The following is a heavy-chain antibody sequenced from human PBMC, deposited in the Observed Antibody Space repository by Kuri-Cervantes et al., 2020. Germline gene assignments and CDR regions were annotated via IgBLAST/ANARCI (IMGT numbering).Heavy chain of an antibody. D-gene: IGHD6-19*01. CDR3: ARLEKQWLPGL. J-gene: IGHJ4*02. V-gene: IGHV1-18*01. Sequence: ASVKVSCKASGYTFTSYDISWVRQAPGQGLEWMGWINAYNGNTNYAQKLQGRVTMTTDTSTSTAYMDLRSLRSDDTAVYYCARLEKQWLPGLWGQGTLVTVSS. CDR1: GYTFTSYD. CDR2: INAYNGNT.